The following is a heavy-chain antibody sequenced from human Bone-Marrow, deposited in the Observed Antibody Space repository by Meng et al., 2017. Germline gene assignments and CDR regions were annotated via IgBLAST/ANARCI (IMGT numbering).Heavy chain of an antibody. J-gene: IGHJ4*02. D-gene: IGHD6-19*01. CDR1: RGSMSLMDW. CDR3: ASWIYSCGWQ. Sequence: APVLWMPSWTLSLSCIVSRGSMSLMDWLSGDRQPPGKGLAWIGEIYHGGDTNYNPSLKSRVTIAIDKSKNQFSLKLSSVTAADTAVYYCASWIYSCGWQWGQGALVTVSS. V-gene: IGHV4/OR15-8*02. CDR2: IYHGGDT.